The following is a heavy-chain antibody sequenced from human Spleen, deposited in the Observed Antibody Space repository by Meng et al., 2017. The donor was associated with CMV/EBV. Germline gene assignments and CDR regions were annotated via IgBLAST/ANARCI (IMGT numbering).Heavy chain of an antibody. CDR3: ARPGVAGTGGWFDP. CDR2: INANSGGT. CDR1: GYTFTDYY. D-gene: IGHD6-19*01. Sequence: ASVKVSCKASGYTFTDYYMHWVRQAPGQGPEWMGWINANSGGTHYAQKFQGRVTMTRDTSISTAYMELSRLRSDDTAVYYCARPGVAGTGGWFDPWGQGTLVTVSS. V-gene: IGHV1-2*02. J-gene: IGHJ5*02.